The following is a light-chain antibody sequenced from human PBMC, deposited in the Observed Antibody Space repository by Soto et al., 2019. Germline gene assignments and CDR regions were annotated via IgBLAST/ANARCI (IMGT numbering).Light chain of an antibody. CDR2: GAS. J-gene: IGKJ1*01. V-gene: IGKV3-15*01. CDR3: QQYNTWHPKMA. CDR1: QSVSID. Sequence: VVTQSPATLSVFPGETATLSCRASQSVSIDLAWYQQRPGKAPRLLIYGASTRATGIPARFRGSGSGTEFRLTISSLQSEDFATYYCQQYNTWHPKMAFGRGTKVEIK.